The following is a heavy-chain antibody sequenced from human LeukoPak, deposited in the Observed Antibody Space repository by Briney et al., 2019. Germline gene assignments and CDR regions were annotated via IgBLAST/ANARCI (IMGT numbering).Heavy chain of an antibody. J-gene: IGHJ6*03. V-gene: IGHV4-39*01. CDR2: VFHSGNT. Sequence: SETLSLTCSVSGGSIISSLYHWGWLRQAPGKGLQWIGNVFHSGNTYYSPSLQSRVAISIDTSKNRFSLKLTSVTAADTAVYYCARRIVGTSWNYYYSYIDVWGNGTSVSVSS. CDR1: GGSIISSLYH. D-gene: IGHD1-1*01. CDR3: ARRIVGTSWNYYYSYIDV.